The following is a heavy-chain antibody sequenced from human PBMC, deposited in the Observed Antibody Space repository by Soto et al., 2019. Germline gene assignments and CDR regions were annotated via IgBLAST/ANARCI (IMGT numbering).Heavy chain of an antibody. J-gene: IGHJ4*02. Sequence: SVSVSLKASRRTFSSYRINWVRQAAGQEHEGVGGILPIYRTADYAQKCPGRVTITADESARTSYMELRSPKSQDTAVYYCVRESGAKISSSWGQGTLVTVS. CDR2: ILPIYRTA. CDR3: VRESGAKISSS. D-gene: IGHD6-13*01. V-gene: IGHV1-69*13. CDR1: RRTFSSYR.